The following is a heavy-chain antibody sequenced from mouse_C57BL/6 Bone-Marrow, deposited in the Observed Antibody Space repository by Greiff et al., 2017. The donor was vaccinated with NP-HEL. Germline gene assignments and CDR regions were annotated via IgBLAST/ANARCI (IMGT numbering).Heavy chain of an antibody. CDR3: ARDMDY. Sequence: QVQLKESGAELVRPGTSVKVSCKASGYAFTNYLIEWVKQRPGQGLEWIGVINPGSGGTNYNEKFKGKATLTADKSSSTAYMQLSSLTSEDSAVYCCARDMDYWGQGTSVTVSS. CDR2: INPGSGGT. V-gene: IGHV1-54*01. J-gene: IGHJ4*01. CDR1: GYAFTNYL.